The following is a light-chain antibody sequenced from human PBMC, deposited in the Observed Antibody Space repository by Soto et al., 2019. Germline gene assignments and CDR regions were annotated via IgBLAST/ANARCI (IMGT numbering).Light chain of an antibody. CDR2: VAS. V-gene: IGKV1-27*01. Sequence: DIQMTQSPSSLSASVGDRVTITCRASQGISNYLAWYQQQPGKVPKLLIYVASTLQSGVPSRFSGSGSGTDFTLSISSLQPEDVATYYCQKYNSAPWTFGKGTKVEIK. CDR3: QKYNSAPWT. J-gene: IGKJ1*01. CDR1: QGISNY.